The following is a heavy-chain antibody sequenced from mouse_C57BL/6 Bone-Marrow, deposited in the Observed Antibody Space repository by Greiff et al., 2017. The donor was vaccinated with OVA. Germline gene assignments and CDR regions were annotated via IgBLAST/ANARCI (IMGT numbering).Heavy chain of an antibody. V-gene: IGHV1-81*01. CDR2: IYPRSGNT. Sequence: QVQLKESGAELARPGASVKLSCKASGYTFTSYGISWVKQRTGQGLEWIGEIYPRSGNTYYNEKFKGKATLTADKSSSTAYMELRSLTSEDSAVYFCARWTVVYFDYWGQGTTLTVSS. D-gene: IGHD1-1*01. CDR1: GYTFTSYG. J-gene: IGHJ2*01. CDR3: ARWTVVYFDY.